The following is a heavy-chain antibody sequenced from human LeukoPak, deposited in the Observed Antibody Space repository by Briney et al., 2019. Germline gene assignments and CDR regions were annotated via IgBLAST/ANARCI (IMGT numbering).Heavy chain of an antibody. CDR2: MNPNSGNT. CDR1: GYTFTGYY. J-gene: IGHJ4*02. CDR3: ARDTNWNFDY. V-gene: IGHV1-8*02. Sequence: ASVKVSCKASGYTFTGYYMHWVRQAPGQGLEWMGWMNPNSGNTGYAQKFQGRVTMTRNTSISTAYMELSSLRSEDTAVYYCARDTNWNFDYLGQGTLVTVCS. D-gene: IGHD1-20*01.